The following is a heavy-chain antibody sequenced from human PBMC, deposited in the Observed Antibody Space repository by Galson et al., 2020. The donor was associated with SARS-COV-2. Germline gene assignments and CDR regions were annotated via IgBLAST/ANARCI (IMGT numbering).Heavy chain of an antibody. Sequence: GGSLRLSCAASGFTFSSYWMSWVRQAPGKGLEWVANIKQDGSEKYYVDSVKGRFTISRDNAKNSLYLQMNSLRAEDTAVYYCAREHHGYYYDSSGYYVGSYYYYYYMDVWGKGTTVTVSS. D-gene: IGHD3-22*01. CDR3: AREHHGYYYDSSGYYVGSYYYYYYMDV. CDR2: IKQDGSEK. V-gene: IGHV3-7*03. CDR1: GFTFSSYW. J-gene: IGHJ6*03.